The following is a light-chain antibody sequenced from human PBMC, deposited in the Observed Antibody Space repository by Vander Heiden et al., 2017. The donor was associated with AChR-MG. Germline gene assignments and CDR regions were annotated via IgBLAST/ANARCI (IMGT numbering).Light chain of an antibody. CDR2: DEN. V-gene: IGKV3-11*01. CDR3: QQRSAWPHT. Sequence: VLTQSPATLSLSPGERATLSCRASQSVANFLAWYQQKPGQSPRLLIYDENHRATGIPARFSGSGSGTDFILTISSLEPEDFAIYYCQQRSAWPHTFGQGTRLEIK. J-gene: IGKJ5*01. CDR1: QSVANF.